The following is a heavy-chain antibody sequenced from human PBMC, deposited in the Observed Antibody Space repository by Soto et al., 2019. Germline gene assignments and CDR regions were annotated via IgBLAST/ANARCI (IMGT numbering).Heavy chain of an antibody. V-gene: IGHV4-61*08. CDR1: GGSISSGGYY. CDR3: ARGGGVYYFDY. Sequence: SETLSLTCTVSGGSISSGGYYWSWIRQHPGKGLEWIWYIYYSGSTDYNPSLKSRVTISVDTSKNQFSLKLSSVTAADTAVYYCARGGGVYYFDYWGQGTLVTVSS. J-gene: IGHJ4*02. CDR2: IYYSGST. D-gene: IGHD2-8*02.